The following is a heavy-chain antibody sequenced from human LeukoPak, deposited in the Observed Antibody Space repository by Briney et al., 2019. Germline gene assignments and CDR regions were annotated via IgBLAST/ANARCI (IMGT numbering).Heavy chain of an antibody. CDR3: ATYSSRNAREFQS. D-gene: IGHD2-2*01. V-gene: IGHV3-7*01. CDR1: GFTFSSYA. J-gene: IGHJ1*01. CDR2: IETDGSEK. Sequence: GGSLRLSCAASGFTFSSYAMTWVRQTPGKGLEWVANIETDGSEKYYVDSVRGRFTISRDNAKNSLYLQMNSLRAEDTAVYYCATYSSRNAREFQSWGQGTLVTVSS.